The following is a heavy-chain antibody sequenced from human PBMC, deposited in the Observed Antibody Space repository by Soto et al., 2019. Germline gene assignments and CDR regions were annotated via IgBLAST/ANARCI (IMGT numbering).Heavy chain of an antibody. D-gene: IGHD3-10*01. J-gene: IGHJ4*02. V-gene: IGHV3-21*01. CDR1: GFTFSGHT. CDR3: ARCMGFDGSGYAFFDS. CDR2: VSRSSSYI. Sequence: EVQLVESGGGLVKPGGSLRLSCAASGFTFSGHTINWVRQAPGKGLAWVSSVSRSSSYIYYADSVKGRFTVSRDNAEKSLYLQMNSLRAEDTAIYYCARCMGFDGSGYAFFDSWGQGTLVTVSS.